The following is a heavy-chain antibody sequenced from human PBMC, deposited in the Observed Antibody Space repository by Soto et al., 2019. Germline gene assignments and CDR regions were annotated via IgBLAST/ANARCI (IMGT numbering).Heavy chain of an antibody. D-gene: IGHD2-15*01. J-gene: IGHJ4*02. Sequence: GGSLRLSCAASGFTFSSYSMHWVRQAPGKGLEWVSSISSSSSYIYYADSVKGRFTISRDNAKNSLYLQMNSLRAEDTAVYYCARDLGPVAEFDYWGQGTLVTVSS. CDR1: GFTFSSYS. CDR3: ARDLGPVAEFDY. V-gene: IGHV3-21*01. CDR2: ISSSSSYI.